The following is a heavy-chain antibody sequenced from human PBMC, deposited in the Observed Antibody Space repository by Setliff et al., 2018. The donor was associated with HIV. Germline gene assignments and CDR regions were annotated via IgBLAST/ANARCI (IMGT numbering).Heavy chain of an antibody. V-gene: IGHV1-18*01. CDR1: GYTFTSYG. Sequence: ASVKVSCKASGYTFTSYGISWVRQAPGQGLEWMGWISAYNGNTNYEQKLQGRFTMTTDTSTSTAYTELRSLRSDDTAVYYCARTPSLRLGELSSPDYWGQGTLVTVSS. J-gene: IGHJ4*02. CDR3: ARTPSLRLGELSSPDY. D-gene: IGHD3-16*02. CDR2: ISAYNGNT.